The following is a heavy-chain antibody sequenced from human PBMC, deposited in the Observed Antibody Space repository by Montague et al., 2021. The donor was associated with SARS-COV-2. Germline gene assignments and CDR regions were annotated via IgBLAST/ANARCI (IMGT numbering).Heavy chain of an antibody. Sequence: SETLSLTCSVSSGSIISSGYYWGWIPQPPGKELEWIGNFYYSGTTYYNPSLQSRGTISVDTSKNHLSLRLSSVTAADTVVYFCARGMIRGVTTPFDYWGQGSQVTVSS. CDR2: FYYSGTT. CDR1: SGSIISSGYY. CDR3: ARGMIRGVTTPFDY. J-gene: IGHJ4*02. D-gene: IGHD3-10*01. V-gene: IGHV4-39*02.